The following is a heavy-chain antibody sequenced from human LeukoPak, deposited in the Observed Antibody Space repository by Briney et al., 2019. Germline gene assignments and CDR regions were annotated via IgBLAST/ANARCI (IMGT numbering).Heavy chain of an antibody. J-gene: IGHJ4*02. CDR3: ARGFDSKSSYFDY. Sequence: SETLSLSCTASGGSISNYYMNWIRQPPGKGLEWIGYIYYSGSTKYNPSLNSRVTISLNTSKNQFSLKLRSVTAADTAVYYCARGFDSKSSYFDYWGQGTLVTVSS. V-gene: IGHV4-59*01. CDR2: IYYSGST. D-gene: IGHD5-12*01. CDR1: GGSISNYY.